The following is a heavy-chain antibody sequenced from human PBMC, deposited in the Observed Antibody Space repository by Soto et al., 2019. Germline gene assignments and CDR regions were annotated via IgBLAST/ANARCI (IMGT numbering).Heavy chain of an antibody. CDR3: ARGGDDYDLGDYYFDY. V-gene: IGHV1-69*02. Sequence: ASVKVSCKASGGTFSSYTISWVRQAPGQGLEWMGRIIPILGIANYAQKFQGRVTITADKSTSTAYMELSSLRSEDTAVYYCARGGDDYDLGDYYFDYWGQGTLVTVSS. D-gene: IGHD4-17*01. CDR1: GGTFSSYT. J-gene: IGHJ4*02. CDR2: IIPILGIA.